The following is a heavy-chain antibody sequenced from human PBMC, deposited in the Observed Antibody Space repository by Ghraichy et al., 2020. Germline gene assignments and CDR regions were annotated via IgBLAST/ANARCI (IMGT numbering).Heavy chain of an antibody. J-gene: IGHJ4*02. D-gene: IGHD3-16*01. CDR1: GFTFKTHT. CDR2: ISSSSTYI. V-gene: IGHV3-21*01. CDR3: ARDVPLGSVMAPFDY. Sequence: GGSLRLSCEASGFTFKTHTMNWVRQAPGKGLEWVSSISSSSTYIHYADSVKGRFTISRDNAKNSLYLQVNSLRAEDTAVYFCARDVPLGSVMAPFDYWGQGTLVTVS.